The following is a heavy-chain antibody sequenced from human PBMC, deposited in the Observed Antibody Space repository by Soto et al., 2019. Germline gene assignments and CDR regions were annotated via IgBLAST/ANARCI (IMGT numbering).Heavy chain of an antibody. CDR2: IKQDGSEK. CDR3: ARGIAAAPPSWYYYYYMDV. CDR1: GFTFSSYW. J-gene: IGHJ6*03. V-gene: IGHV3-7*01. Sequence: GGSLRLSCAASGFTFSSYWMSWVRQAPGKGLEWVANIKQDGSEKYYVDSVKGRFTISRDNAKNSLYLQMNSLRAEDTAVYYCARGIAAAPPSWYYYYYMDVWGKGTTVTVSS. D-gene: IGHD6-13*01.